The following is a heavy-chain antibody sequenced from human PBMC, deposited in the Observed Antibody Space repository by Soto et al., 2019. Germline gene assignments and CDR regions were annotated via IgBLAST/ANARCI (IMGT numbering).Heavy chain of an antibody. CDR2: IIPIFGTA. V-gene: IGHV1-69*13. Sequence: SVKVSCKASGGTFSSYAISWVRQAPGQGLEWMGGIIPIFGTANYAQKFQGRVTITADESTSTAYMELSSLRSEDTAVYYCARFYGDIVVVPAAIPYGMDVWGQGTTVTVSS. CDR1: GGTFSSYA. D-gene: IGHD2-2*02. CDR3: ARFYGDIVVVPAAIPYGMDV. J-gene: IGHJ6*02.